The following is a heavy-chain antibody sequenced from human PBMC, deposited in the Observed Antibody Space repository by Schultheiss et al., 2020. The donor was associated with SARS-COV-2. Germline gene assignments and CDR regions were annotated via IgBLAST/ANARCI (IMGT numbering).Heavy chain of an antibody. D-gene: IGHD6-13*01. CDR3: TRERGIAAAGNGY. CDR1: GFTFDDYG. CDR2: IRSKAYGGTT. V-gene: IGHV3-49*04. J-gene: IGHJ4*02. Sequence: GESLKISCAASGFTFDDYGMSWVRQAPGKGLEWVGFIRSKAYGGTTEYAASVKGRFTISRDDSKSIAYLQMNSLKTEDTAVYYCTRERGIAAAGNGYWGQGTLVTVSS.